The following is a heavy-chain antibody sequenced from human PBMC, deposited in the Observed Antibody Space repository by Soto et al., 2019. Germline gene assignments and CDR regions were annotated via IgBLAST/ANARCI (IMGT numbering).Heavy chain of an antibody. CDR2: ISGSGGST. CDR3: AKDGVLGGRITIFGVVIIPTFDY. V-gene: IGHV3-23*01. CDR1: GFTFSSYA. J-gene: IGHJ4*02. D-gene: IGHD3-3*01. Sequence: GGSLRLSCAASGFTFSSYAMSWVRQAPGKGLEWVSAISGSGGSTYYADSVKGRFTISRDNSKNTLYLQMNSLRAEDTAVYYCAKDGVLGGRITIFGVVIIPTFDYWGQGTLVTVSS.